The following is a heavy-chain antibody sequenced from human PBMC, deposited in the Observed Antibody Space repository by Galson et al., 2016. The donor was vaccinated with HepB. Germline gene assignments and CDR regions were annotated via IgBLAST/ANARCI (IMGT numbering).Heavy chain of an antibody. V-gene: IGHV4-59*01. CDR1: GGSLTFFH. CDR3: AGHASGAWDYDAFDI. CDR2: IYYNGST. D-gene: IGHD1-26*01. Sequence: SETLSLTCTVSGGSLTFFHWSWIRQPPGKGLEWLGFIYYNGSTNYSPSLKSRVTISIDTSKNQFSLELHSVTTADTAAYYCAGHASGAWDYDAFDIWGQGTMVTVSS. J-gene: IGHJ3*02.